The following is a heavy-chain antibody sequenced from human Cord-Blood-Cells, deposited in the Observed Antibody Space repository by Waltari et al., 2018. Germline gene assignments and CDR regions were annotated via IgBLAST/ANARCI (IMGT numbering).Heavy chain of an antibody. CDR3: ARLMTEITMVRGVIDLHDY. CDR2: IIPIFGTA. Sequence: QVQLVQSGAEVKKPGSSVKVSCKASGGTFSSYAISWVRQAPGQGLEWMGGIIPIFGTANYAQKFQGRVTITADESTSTAYMELSSLRSEDTAVYYCARLMTEITMVRGVIDLHDYWGQGTLVTVSS. CDR1: GGTFSSYA. J-gene: IGHJ4*02. V-gene: IGHV1-69*01. D-gene: IGHD3-10*01.